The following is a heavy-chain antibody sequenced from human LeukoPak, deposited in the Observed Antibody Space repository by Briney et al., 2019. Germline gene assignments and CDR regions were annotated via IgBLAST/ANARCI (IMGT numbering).Heavy chain of an antibody. CDR3: ARVIQDCSGGSCYSIDY. D-gene: IGHD2-15*01. J-gene: IGHJ4*02. Sequence: SETLSLTCAVYGGSFSGYYWSWIRQPPGKGLEWIGYIYYSGSTNYNPSLKSRVTISVDTSKNQFSLKLSSVTAADTAVYYCARVIQDCSGGSCYSIDYWGQGTLVTVSS. CDR2: IYYSGST. CDR1: GGSFSGYY. V-gene: IGHV4-59*01.